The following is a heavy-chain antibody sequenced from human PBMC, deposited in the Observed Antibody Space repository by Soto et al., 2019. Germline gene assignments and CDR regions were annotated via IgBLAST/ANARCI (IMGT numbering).Heavy chain of an antibody. CDR2: INVGNGNT. Sequence: QVQLVQSGAEVKKPGASVKVSCKASGYSFTNYVMNWVRQAPGQSLEWMGWINVGNGNTKYSQKFQARVTITRDTSAGTAYLELSSLRSEDTAVYYCARGVRQQLEYNWFGPWGQGTLVSVSS. CDR3: ARGVRQQLEYNWFGP. CDR1: GYSFTNYV. V-gene: IGHV1-3*01. D-gene: IGHD6-13*01. J-gene: IGHJ5*02.